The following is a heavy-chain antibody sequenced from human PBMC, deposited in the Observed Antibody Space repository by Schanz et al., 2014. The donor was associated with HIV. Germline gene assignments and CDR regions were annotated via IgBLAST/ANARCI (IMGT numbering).Heavy chain of an antibody. CDR2: ISYDGSNK. V-gene: IGHV3-30*03. J-gene: IGHJ6*02. CDR1: GFTFSTYG. CDR3: ARVANWDYYGMDV. Sequence: QVQLVESGGGVVQPGRSLRLSCAASGFTFSTYGMHWVRQGPGKGLEWVAFISYDGSNKYYADSVKGRFTISRDNSKNTLCLQMNSLRGEDTAVYYCARVANWDYYGMDVWGQGTTVTVSS. D-gene: IGHD3-16*01.